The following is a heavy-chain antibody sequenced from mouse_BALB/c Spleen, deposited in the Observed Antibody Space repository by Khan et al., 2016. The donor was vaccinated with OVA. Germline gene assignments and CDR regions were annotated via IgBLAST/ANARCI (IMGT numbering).Heavy chain of an antibody. V-gene: IGHV5-6*01. J-gene: IGHJ3*01. CDR3: TRLAYYYYSEGFAY. CDR1: GFTFSTYG. D-gene: IGHD1-1*01. Sequence: EVELVESGGDLVKPGGSLKLSCAASGFTFSTYGMSWVRQAPDKRLEWVATVSTGGSYTYYPDSVKGRFTISSDNAKNTLYLQMSGLRSEATAMFYCTRLAYYYYSEGFAYWGQGTLVTVSA. CDR2: VSTGGSYT.